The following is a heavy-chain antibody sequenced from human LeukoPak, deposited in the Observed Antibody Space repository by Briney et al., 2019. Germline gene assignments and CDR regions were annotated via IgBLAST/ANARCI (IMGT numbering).Heavy chain of an antibody. CDR2: MSALNGNT. CDR1: GYTFTNYG. V-gene: IGHV1-18*01. J-gene: IGHJ4*02. D-gene: IGHD4-17*01. CDR3: ARDSALLNNGDWYGGSDY. Sequence: ASVNVSCKASGYTFTNYGISWVRQAPGQGLEWMGWMSALNGNTNYQHKFQGRVTMTTDTSKNTAYMELRSLRSDDTAMYYCARDSALLNNGDWYGGSDYWGQGTLVSVSS.